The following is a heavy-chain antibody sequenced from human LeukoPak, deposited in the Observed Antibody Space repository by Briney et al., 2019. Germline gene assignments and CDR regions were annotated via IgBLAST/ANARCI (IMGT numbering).Heavy chain of an antibody. CDR2: INHSGGT. J-gene: IGHJ5*02. V-gene: IGHV4-34*01. Sequence: SETLSLTCAVYGGSFSGYYWSWIRQPPGKGLEWIGEINHSGGTNYNPSLKSRVTISVDTSKNQFSLKLSSVTAADTAVYYCARVKGSRRVLSFDPWGQGTLVTVSS. D-gene: IGHD3-10*01. CDR1: GGSFSGYY. CDR3: ARVKGSRRVLSFDP.